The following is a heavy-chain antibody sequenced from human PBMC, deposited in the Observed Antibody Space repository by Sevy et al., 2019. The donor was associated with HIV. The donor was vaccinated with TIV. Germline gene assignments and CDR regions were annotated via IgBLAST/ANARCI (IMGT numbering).Heavy chain of an antibody. D-gene: IGHD4-17*01. CDR3: ARAPVTRKAWFDP. CDR1: GGSVSSANNY. CDR2: IYYTGAT. J-gene: IGHJ5*02. Sequence: SETLSLTCSVFGGSVSSANNYWSWIRQSPGVGLEWIGYIYYTGATDYNPSLESRVTMSIDTSKNQFSPQLSSVTPADTAIYYCARAPVTRKAWFDPWGQGTPVTVSS. V-gene: IGHV4-61*01.